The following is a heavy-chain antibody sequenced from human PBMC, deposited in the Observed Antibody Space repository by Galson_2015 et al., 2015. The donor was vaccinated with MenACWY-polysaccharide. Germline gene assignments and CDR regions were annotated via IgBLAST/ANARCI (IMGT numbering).Heavy chain of an antibody. Sequence: SLRLSCAASGFTFSSYSMNWVRQAPGKGLEWVSSISSSSSYIYYADSMKGRFTISRDNAKNSLYLQMNSLRAEDTAVYYCAREGGGYCSGGSCYGVYFQHWGQGTLVTVSS. CDR2: ISSSSSYI. CDR1: GFTFSSYS. J-gene: IGHJ1*01. V-gene: IGHV3-21*01. CDR3: AREGGGYCSGGSCYGVYFQH. D-gene: IGHD2-15*01.